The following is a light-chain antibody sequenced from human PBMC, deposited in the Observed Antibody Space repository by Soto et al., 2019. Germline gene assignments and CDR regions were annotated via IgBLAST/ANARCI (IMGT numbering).Light chain of an antibody. V-gene: IGKV1-12*01. Sequence: DIQMTQSPSSVSASVGDRVTITCRASQGISSWLAWYQQKPGKPPKLLIYKASNLQSGVPSRFSGSGSGTDFTLSINNLQPEDFSTYYCQQASSFPLTFGGGTKVEIK. CDR3: QQASSFPLT. J-gene: IGKJ4*01. CDR2: KAS. CDR1: QGISSW.